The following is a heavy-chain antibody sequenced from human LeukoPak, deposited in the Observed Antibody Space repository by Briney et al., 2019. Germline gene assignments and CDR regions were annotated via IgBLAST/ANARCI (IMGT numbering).Heavy chain of an antibody. D-gene: IGHD5-18*01. V-gene: IGHV3-74*01. CDR1: GFTFMSYW. CDR2: INGYGSST. Sequence: GGSLRLSXAASGFTFMSYWMHWVRQAPGKGLVWVSRINGYGSSTDFADSVKGRFTISRDNAKNTLYLQMNSLRAEDTAVYYCARDAPGNTALDYWGQGTLVTVSS. CDR3: ARDAPGNTALDY. J-gene: IGHJ4*02.